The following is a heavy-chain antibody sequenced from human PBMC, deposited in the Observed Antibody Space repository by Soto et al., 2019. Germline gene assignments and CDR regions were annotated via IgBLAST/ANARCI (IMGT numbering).Heavy chain of an antibody. CDR2: IYYRGNT. CDR3: AREGGGYCSGGSCQVDY. D-gene: IGHD2-15*01. CDR1: GGSISSSSYY. J-gene: IGHJ4*02. V-gene: IGHV4-39*02. Sequence: SETLSLTCTVSGGSISSSSYYWSWIRQPPGKGLEWIGSIYYRGNTYYNPSLKSRVTISVDTSKNQFSLKLSSVTAADTAVYYCAREGGGYCSGGSCQVDYWGQGTLVTVSS.